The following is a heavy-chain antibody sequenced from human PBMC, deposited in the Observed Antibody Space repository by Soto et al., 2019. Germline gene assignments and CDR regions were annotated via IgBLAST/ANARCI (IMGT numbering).Heavy chain of an antibody. J-gene: IGHJ6*02. CDR2: IHGDGGGT. Sequence: EVQLLEFGGTLVQPGGSLRLSCAASGFTFSNYALSWVRQAPGKGLEWVSTIHGDGGGTYYADSVKDRFTISRDNSKDPLYLQMNSLRAEDTAVYYCAKVAGGGWGQGTTVTVSS. CDR3: AKVAGGG. CDR1: GFTFSNYA. D-gene: IGHD3-10*01. V-gene: IGHV3-23*01.